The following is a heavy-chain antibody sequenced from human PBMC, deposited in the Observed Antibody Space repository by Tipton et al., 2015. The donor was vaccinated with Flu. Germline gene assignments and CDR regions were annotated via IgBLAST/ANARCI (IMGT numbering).Heavy chain of an antibody. V-gene: IGHV3-7*03. J-gene: IGHJ3*02. D-gene: IGHD2-15*01. CDR2: IKQDGSEK. CDR1: GFTFSSYW. CDR3: ARDQGLLGPPGGAFDI. Sequence: SLRLSCAASGFTFSSYWMSWVRQAPGKGLERVANIKQDGSEKYYVGSVKGRFTISRDNAKNSLYLQMNSLRAEDTAVYYCARDQGLLGPPGGAFDIWGQGTMVTVSS.